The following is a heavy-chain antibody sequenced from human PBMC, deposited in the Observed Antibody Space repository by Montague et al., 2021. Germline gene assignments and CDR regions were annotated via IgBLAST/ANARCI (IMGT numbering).Heavy chain of an antibody. CDR3: ARVFSSWYVGWFDP. CDR1: GASITSNIYY. J-gene: IGHJ5*02. CDR2: KYYSGNY. V-gene: IGHV4-39*07. D-gene: IGHD6-13*01. Sequence: SETLSLTCTVSGASITSNIYYWGWIRQSQGMGLEWIGSKYYSGNYFYQPSIKSRITMAVDTSKNQFSLKLSSVTAADMAIYYCARVFSSWYVGWFDPWGQGTLVTVSS.